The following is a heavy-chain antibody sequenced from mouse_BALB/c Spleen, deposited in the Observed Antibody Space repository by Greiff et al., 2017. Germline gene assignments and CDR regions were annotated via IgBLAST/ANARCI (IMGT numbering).Heavy chain of an antibody. CDR1: GYTFSSYW. J-gene: IGHJ4*01. V-gene: IGHV1-9*01. CDR3: ARGRYAMDY. Sequence: VQLQESGAELMKPGASVKISCKATGYTFSSYWIEWVKQRPGHGLEWIGEILPGSGSTNYNKKFKGKATFTADTSSNTAYMQLSSLTSEDSAVYYCARGRYAMDYWGQGTSVTVSS. CDR2: ILPGSGST.